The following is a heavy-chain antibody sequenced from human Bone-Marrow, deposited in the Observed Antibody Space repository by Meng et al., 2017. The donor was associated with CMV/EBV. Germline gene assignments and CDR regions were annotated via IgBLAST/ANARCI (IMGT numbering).Heavy chain of an antibody. Sequence: SETLSLTCAVYGGSFSGYYWSWIRQPPGKGLEWIGEINHSGSTNYNPSLKSRVTISVDTSKNQFSLKLSSVTAADTAVYYCTRDNRGDYYAMDVWGQGTTVTVSS. CDR1: GGSFSGYY. V-gene: IGHV4-34*01. CDR2: INHSGST. CDR3: TRDNRGDYYAMDV. J-gene: IGHJ6*02. D-gene: IGHD3-10*01.